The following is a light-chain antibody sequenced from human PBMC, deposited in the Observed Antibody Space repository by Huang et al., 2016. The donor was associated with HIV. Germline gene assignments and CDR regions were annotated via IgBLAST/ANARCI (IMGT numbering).Light chain of an antibody. Sequence: EIVFTQSPATLSLSPGERATLSCRASQSVNAFLAWFQQKPGQAPRLLIYDTSTRAAGIPARFSGSGYGTDFTLTISSLEPEDFAVYYCQQRRSWPLTFGGGTKVEIK. J-gene: IGKJ4*01. CDR3: QQRRSWPLT. CDR1: QSVNAF. V-gene: IGKV3-11*01. CDR2: DTS.